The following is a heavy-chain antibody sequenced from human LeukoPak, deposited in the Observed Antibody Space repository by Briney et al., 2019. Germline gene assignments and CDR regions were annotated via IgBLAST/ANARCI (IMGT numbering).Heavy chain of an antibody. V-gene: IGHV4-59*10. J-gene: IGHJ4*02. CDR2: IYTSGST. CDR3: ARVVAAALDY. D-gene: IGHD2-2*01. Sequence: SETLSLTCAVYGGSFSGYYWSWIRQPAGKGLEWIGRIYTSGSTNYNPSLKSRVTMSVDTSKNQFSLKLSSVTAADTAVYYCARVVAAALDYWGQGTLVTVSS. CDR1: GGSFSGYY.